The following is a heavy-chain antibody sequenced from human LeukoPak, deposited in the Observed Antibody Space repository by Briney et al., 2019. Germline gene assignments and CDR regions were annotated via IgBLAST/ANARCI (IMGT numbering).Heavy chain of an antibody. CDR3: AREPRDFWRGSFYFDY. V-gene: IGHV3-7*01. J-gene: IGHJ4*02. CDR2: IKQDGSEK. CDR1: GFTFSSYW. Sequence: GGSLRLSCAASGFTFSSYWMTWVRQAPGKGLEWVANIKQDGSEKYYVDSVKGRFTISRDNAKNSLYLQMNSLRAEDTAVYYCAREPRDFWRGSFYFDYWGQGTLATVSS. D-gene: IGHD3-3*01.